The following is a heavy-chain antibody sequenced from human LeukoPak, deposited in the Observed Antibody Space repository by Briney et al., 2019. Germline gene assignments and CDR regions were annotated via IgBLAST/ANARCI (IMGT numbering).Heavy chain of an antibody. CDR2: INHSGST. CDR3: ARGVLGYSYGFDY. CDR1: GGSFSGYY. D-gene: IGHD5-18*01. V-gene: IGHV4-34*01. J-gene: IGHJ4*02. Sequence: SETLSLTCAVYGGSFSGYYWSWIRQPPGKGLEWIGEINHSGSTNYNPSLKSRVTISVDTSKNQFSLKVTSVTAADTAVYYCARGVLGYSYGFDYWGQGTLVTVSS.